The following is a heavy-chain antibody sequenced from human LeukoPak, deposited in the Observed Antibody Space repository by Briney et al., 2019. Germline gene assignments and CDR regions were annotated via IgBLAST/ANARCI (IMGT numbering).Heavy chain of an antibody. D-gene: IGHD3-9*01. Sequence: ASVKVSCKVSGYTLTELSMQWVRQAPGKGLEWMGGFDPEDGETIYAQKFQGRVTMTEDTSTDTAYMELSSLRSEDTAVYYCATGGGYDILTGFVYWGQGTLVTVSS. V-gene: IGHV1-24*01. J-gene: IGHJ4*02. CDR2: FDPEDGET. CDR1: GYTLTELS. CDR3: ATGGGYDILTGFVY.